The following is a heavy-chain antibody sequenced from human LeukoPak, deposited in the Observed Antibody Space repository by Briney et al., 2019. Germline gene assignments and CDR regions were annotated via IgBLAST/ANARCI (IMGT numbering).Heavy chain of an antibody. D-gene: IGHD6-13*01. CDR1: GGSISSRSYY. J-gene: IGHJ4*02. Sequence: SETLSLTCTVSGGSISSRSYYWGWIRQPPGKGLEWIGSMYYSGNTYYNPSLKSRVTISVDTSKNQFSLKLSSVTAADTAVYYCAGKDRPAYSRFDYWGQETLVIAAS. CDR3: AGKDRPAYSRFDY. V-gene: IGHV4-39*01. CDR2: MYYSGNT.